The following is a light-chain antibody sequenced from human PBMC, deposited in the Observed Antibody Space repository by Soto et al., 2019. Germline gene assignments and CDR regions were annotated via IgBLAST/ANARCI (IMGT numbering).Light chain of an antibody. CDR3: QRYNDWPLT. V-gene: IGKV3-20*01. CDR2: GIS. Sequence: EIVLTQSPGTLSLSPGERATLSCRASHTISSSYLAWYQQKPGQAPRLLMYGISRRATGIPDRFSGSGSGTDFTLTINSLQSEDFAVYYCQRYNDWPLTFGGGTKV. CDR1: HTISSSY. J-gene: IGKJ4*01.